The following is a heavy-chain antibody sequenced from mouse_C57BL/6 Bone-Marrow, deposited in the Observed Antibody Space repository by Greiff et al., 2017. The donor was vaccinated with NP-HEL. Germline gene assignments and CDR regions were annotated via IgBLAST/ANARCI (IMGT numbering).Heavy chain of an antibody. CDR1: GFSFNTYA. J-gene: IGHJ4*01. CDR3: VSAFITTVVAPYYYAMDY. V-gene: IGHV10-1*01. CDR2: IRSKSNNYAT. Sequence: EVQLVESGGGLVQPKGSLKLSCAASGFSFNTYAMNWVRQAPGKGLEWVARIRSKSNNYATYYADSVKDRFTISRDDSESMLYLQMNNLKTEDTAMYYCVSAFITTVVAPYYYAMDYWGQGTSVTVSS. D-gene: IGHD1-1*01.